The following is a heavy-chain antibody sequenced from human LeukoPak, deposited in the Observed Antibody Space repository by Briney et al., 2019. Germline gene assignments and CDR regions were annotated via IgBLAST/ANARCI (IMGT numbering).Heavy chain of an antibody. CDR2: KYARGSS. CDR1: RGSISNYY. V-gene: IGHV4-4*07. D-gene: IGHD2-15*01. J-gene: IGHJ3*02. Sequence: SETLSLTCTVSRGSISNYYWSWIRQPAGKGLEWIGRKYARGSSNYNPPVQSRVTMSVDTSKYQSSLKLRSVTAADTAVYYCARGRSCSADICTGGDSFDIWGQGTMVSVSP. CDR3: ARGRSCSADICTGGDSFDI.